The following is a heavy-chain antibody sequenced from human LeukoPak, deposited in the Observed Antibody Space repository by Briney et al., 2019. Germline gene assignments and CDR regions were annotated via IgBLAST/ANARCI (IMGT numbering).Heavy chain of an antibody. J-gene: IGHJ4*02. D-gene: IGHD6-13*01. CDR3: ARKRQQPRNYYFDY. CDR1: GVSISSSSYY. Sequence: SETLSLTCTVSGVSISSSSYYWGWIRQPPGKGREWIASIYYSGSTYYNPSLKSRVTISVDTSKNQLSLKLSSVTAADTAVYYCARKRQQPRNYYFDYWGQGTLVTVSS. V-gene: IGHV4-39*01. CDR2: IYYSGST.